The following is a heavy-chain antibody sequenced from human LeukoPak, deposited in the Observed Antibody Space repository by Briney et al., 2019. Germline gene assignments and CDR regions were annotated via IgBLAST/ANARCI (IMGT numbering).Heavy chain of an antibody. CDR1: GFTFRSYW. J-gene: IGHJ4*02. Sequence: GGSLRLSCAASGFTFRSYWMHWVRQAPGEGLVWVSLIHSDGRTTNYADSVKGRFTISRDNAKNTLFLQMNSLRAEDTAVYYCARGRGWNLDYWGQGTLVTVSS. V-gene: IGHV3-74*01. D-gene: IGHD6-19*01. CDR3: ARGRGWNLDY. CDR2: IHSDGRTT.